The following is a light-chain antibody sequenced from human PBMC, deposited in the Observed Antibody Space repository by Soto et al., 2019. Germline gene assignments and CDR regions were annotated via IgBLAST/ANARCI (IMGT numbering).Light chain of an antibody. CDR2: FAS. Sequence: DIQMTQSPSSLSTSVGDRVTITCRASQSISNYLNWYQQKPGKAPKLLIYFASNLQSGVPSRFSGSGSGTDFTLTISSLQPGDFATYYCQQSYNTPYTFGQGTKLEIK. J-gene: IGKJ2*01. CDR1: QSISNY. V-gene: IGKV1-39*01. CDR3: QQSYNTPYT.